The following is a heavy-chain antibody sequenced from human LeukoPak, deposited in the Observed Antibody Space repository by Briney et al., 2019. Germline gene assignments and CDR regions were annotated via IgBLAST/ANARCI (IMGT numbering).Heavy chain of an antibody. D-gene: IGHD5-24*01. CDR1: GGSISGSDYY. Sequence: PSETLSLTCSVSGGSISGSDYYWGWVRQPPGKGLEWIGSFYHSGSSYYNSSLKSRLTISVDTSKNQFSLKLSSVTAADTAVYYCARRLGRWLQLRVIWFDPWGQGTLVTVSS. V-gene: IGHV4-39*07. J-gene: IGHJ5*02. CDR2: FYHSGSS. CDR3: ARRLGRWLQLRVIWFDP.